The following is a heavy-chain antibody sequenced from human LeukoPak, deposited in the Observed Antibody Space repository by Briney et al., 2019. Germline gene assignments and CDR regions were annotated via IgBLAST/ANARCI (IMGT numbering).Heavy chain of an antibody. CDR3: AKGLIAVAGGAFDI. V-gene: IGHV3-23*01. D-gene: IGHD6-13*01. Sequence: PGGSLRLSCVASGFTFSINAMTWVRQAPGKGLEWVSAINDIGVGTYYADSVRGRFIVPRDNSKNTQYLQMNSLRAEDTAVYYCAKGLIAVAGGAFDIWGQGTMVTVSS. CDR1: GFTFSINA. J-gene: IGHJ3*02. CDR2: INDIGVGT.